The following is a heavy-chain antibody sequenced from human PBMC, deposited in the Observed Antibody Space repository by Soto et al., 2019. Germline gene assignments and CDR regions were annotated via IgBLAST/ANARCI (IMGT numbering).Heavy chain of an antibody. CDR3: ARDDLFVDNGRDH. CDR2: INDGSEE. CDR1: GFSFSAHG. D-gene: IGHD1-1*01. J-gene: IGHJ4*02. V-gene: IGHV3-33*01. Sequence: QVQLVESGGGVVRPGTSLRLSCAATGFSFSAHGMHWVRQAPGKGLEWLAVINDGSEEGYADSVRGRFTISRDNARNILYLQMDNVRAEDSALYYCARDDLFVDNGRDHWGQGTLVTVSS.